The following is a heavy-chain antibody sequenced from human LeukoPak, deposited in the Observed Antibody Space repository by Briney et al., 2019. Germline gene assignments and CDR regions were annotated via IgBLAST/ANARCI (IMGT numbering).Heavy chain of an antibody. CDR3: AKVVSGFHFDC. D-gene: IGHD1-26*01. V-gene: IGHV3-23*01. CDR2: ITGSGATT. CDR1: GFSISNSA. Sequence: GGSLRLSCAASGFSISNSAMSWVRRAPGKGPEWVSGITGSGATTYYADSVKGRFTISRDNSQNTLYLQMNTLRAEDTAVYYCAKVVSGFHFDCWGQGTLVTVSS. J-gene: IGHJ4*02.